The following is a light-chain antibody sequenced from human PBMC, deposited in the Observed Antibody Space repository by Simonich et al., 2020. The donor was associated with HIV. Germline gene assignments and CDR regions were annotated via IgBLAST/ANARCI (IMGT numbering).Light chain of an antibody. V-gene: IGLV2-14*03. J-gene: IGLJ3*02. CDR2: DVS. Sequence: HSALTQPASVSGPPGQSITISCTGTSSDVGGYNYVCWYQQHPGKAPKLIIYDVSKRPSGVSNRFAGSKSGNTASLTISGLKTEDEADYYCQSYHSGNWVFGGATKLTVL. CDR1: SSDVGGYNY. CDR3: QSYHSGNWV.